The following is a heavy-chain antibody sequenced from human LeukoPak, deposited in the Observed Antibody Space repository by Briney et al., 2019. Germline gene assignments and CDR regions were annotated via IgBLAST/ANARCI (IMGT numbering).Heavy chain of an antibody. CDR2: ISYEGSNK. D-gene: IGHD2-2*01. Sequence: GGSLGSSWAASGFTFGSLPRHWVRQAPGKGLEWGEVISYEGSNKYYADSVKGRFTISRDNSKNTLYLQMNSLRAEDTAVYYCARVDVVVPAALFMYYYYGMDVWGQGTTVTVSS. V-gene: IGHV3-30*04. CDR1: GFTFGSLP. CDR3: ARVDVVVPAALFMYYYYGMDV. J-gene: IGHJ6*02.